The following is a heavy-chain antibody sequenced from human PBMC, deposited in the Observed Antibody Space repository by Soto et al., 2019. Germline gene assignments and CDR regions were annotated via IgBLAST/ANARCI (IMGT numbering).Heavy chain of an antibody. CDR3: ARHGMELHRWFDP. Sequence: QLQLQESGPGLVKPSETLSLTCTVSGGSISSTAYHWGWIRQSPGKGLEWIGSIYYSGITYYNPPLKSRVTISVDTSRNQFSLKLSSVPATDTDIYYGARHGMELHRWFDPWGQGTLVTVSS. V-gene: IGHV4-39*01. D-gene: IGHD1-7*01. J-gene: IGHJ5*02. CDR2: IYYSGIT. CDR1: GGSISSTAYH.